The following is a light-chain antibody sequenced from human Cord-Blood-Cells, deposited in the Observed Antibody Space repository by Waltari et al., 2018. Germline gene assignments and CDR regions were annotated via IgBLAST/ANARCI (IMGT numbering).Light chain of an antibody. CDR1: QGISSY. J-gene: IGKJ2*01. Sequence: DIQMTLSPSSLSASVRDRVTITCRASQGISSYLNWYQQKPGKAPKLLVYAASSLQSGVPSRFSGSVSGTDFTVNISSLQREDFASFYCQQSYSTPPDTFGQGTKLEIK. V-gene: IGKV1-39*01. CDR3: QQSYSTPPDT. CDR2: AAS.